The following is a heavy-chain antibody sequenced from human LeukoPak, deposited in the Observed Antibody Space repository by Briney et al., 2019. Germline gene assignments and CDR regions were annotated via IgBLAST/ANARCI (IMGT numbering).Heavy chain of an antibody. D-gene: IGHD3-22*01. CDR3: AKGRYYDSSGDYYYYYGMDV. CDR2: ISYDGSNK. V-gene: IGHV3-30*18. CDR1: GFTFSSYG. Sequence: PGGSLRLSCAASGFTFSSYGMHWVRQAPGKGLEWVAVISYDGSNKYYADSVKGRFTISRDNSKNTLYLQMNSLRAEDTAVYYCAKGRYYDSSGDYYYYYGMDVWGQGTTVTVSS. J-gene: IGHJ6*02.